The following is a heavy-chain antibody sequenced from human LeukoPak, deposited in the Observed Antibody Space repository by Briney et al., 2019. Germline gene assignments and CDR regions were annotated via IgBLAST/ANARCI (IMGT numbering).Heavy chain of an antibody. Sequence: ASVRVSCKASGYTFTSYGVTGVRQAPGQGLEWMGWISPYDGNTNYAQRLQGRVTMTTDTSTSTAYMELRSLRSDDTAVYYCARGGVGYSGSHRAHNWFDPWGQGTLVTVSS. J-gene: IGHJ5*02. CDR2: ISPYDGNT. V-gene: IGHV1-18*01. D-gene: IGHD1-26*01. CDR3: ARGGVGYSGSHRAHNWFDP. CDR1: GYTFTSYG.